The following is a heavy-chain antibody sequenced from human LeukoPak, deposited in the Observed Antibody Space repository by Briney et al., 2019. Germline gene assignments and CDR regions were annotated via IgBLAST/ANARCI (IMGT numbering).Heavy chain of an antibody. CDR3: ARESVPAAILEHYFDY. D-gene: IGHD2-2*02. CDR2: IYTSGST. Sequence: SETLSLTCTVSGGSISSGSYYWSWIRQPAGKGLEWIGRIYTSGSTNYNPSLKSRVTISVDTSKNQFSLKLSSVTAADTAVYYCARESVPAAILEHYFDYWGQGTLVTVSS. V-gene: IGHV4-61*02. CDR1: GGSISSGSYY. J-gene: IGHJ4*02.